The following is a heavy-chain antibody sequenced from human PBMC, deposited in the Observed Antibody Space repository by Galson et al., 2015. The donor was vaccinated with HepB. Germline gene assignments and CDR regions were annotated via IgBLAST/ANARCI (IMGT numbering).Heavy chain of an antibody. Sequence: SLRLSCAASGFIFSSYAMTWVRHAPGKGLKWVSGISGSGDDTYYIDSVKGRFTISRDNSKKTVYLQMNSLRSEDTAVYYCAGNVFMDVWGQGTTVTVSS. CDR1: GFIFSSYA. CDR3: AGNVFMDV. CDR2: ISGSGDDT. D-gene: IGHD5/OR15-5a*01. J-gene: IGHJ6*02. V-gene: IGHV3-23*01.